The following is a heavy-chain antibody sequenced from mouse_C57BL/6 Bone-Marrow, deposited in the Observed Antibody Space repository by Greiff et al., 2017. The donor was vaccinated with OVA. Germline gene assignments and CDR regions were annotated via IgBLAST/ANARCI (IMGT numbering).Heavy chain of an antibody. J-gene: IGHJ4*01. Sequence: DVHLVESGGGLVKPGGSLKLSCAASGFTFSDYGMHWVRQAPEKGLEWVAYISSGSSTIYYADTVKGRFTISRDNAKNTLFLQMTSLRSEDTAMYYCARDDYDGGYAMDYWGQGTSVTVSS. D-gene: IGHD2-4*01. V-gene: IGHV5-17*01. CDR1: GFTFSDYG. CDR2: ISSGSSTI. CDR3: ARDDYDGGYAMDY.